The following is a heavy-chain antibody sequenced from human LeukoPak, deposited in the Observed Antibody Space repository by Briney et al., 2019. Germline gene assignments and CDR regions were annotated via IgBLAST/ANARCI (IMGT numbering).Heavy chain of an antibody. Sequence: ASVKLSCKASGGTFTRYAISWVPQAPGQGLEWMGWMNPKSGGTNYAQKFDARVTMNRDTSISTAYMELSSLRSEDTAVYYCVLRDYWGQGTLVTVSS. V-gene: IGHV1-2*02. CDR2: MNPKSGGT. J-gene: IGHJ4*02. CDR3: VLRDY. CDR1: GGTFTRYA.